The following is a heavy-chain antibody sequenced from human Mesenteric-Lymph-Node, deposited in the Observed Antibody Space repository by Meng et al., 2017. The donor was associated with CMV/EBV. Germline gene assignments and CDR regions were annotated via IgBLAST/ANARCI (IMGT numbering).Heavy chain of an antibody. CDR1: GFTLTSDT. CDR2: ISSRRSFI. CDR3: AREVVPGYHIDY. D-gene: IGHD6-13*01. V-gene: IGHV3-21*04. Sequence: GESLKISCSASGFTLTSDTMNWVRQAPGKGLEWLSSISSRRSFIYYADSLKGRFTVSRDNTKNTLYLQMNSLRAEDTAVYYCAREVVPGYHIDYWGQGALVTVSS. J-gene: IGHJ4*02.